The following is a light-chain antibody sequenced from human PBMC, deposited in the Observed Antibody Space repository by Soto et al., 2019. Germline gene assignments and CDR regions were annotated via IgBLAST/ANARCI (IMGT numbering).Light chain of an antibody. CDR3: QQRSSWWT. CDR2: DAS. Sequence: EIVLTQSPATLSLSPGERATLSCRASQSVSSYLAWYQQKPGQAPRLLIYDASNRATGIPARFSGSGSGTDFTLPISSLEPEDFAVYYCQQRSSWWTFGQGTKVEIK. V-gene: IGKV3-11*01. J-gene: IGKJ1*01. CDR1: QSVSSY.